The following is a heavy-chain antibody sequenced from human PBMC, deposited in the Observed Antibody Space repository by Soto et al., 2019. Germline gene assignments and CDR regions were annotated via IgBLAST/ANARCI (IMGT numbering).Heavy chain of an antibody. CDR3: ARADRTAFEV. CDR2: IYSTDGRSRS. V-gene: IGHV3-66*01. Sequence: EEQLVESGGGLVQLGGSLRLSCAASGFSVSEKHMSWVRQAPGEGLEWVSTIYSTDGRSRSGYADSVEGRFTISRDNTNKPRSRQTSNLTAEDTAVYYCARADRTAFEVWGEGAMVIVS. J-gene: IGHJ3*01. CDR1: GFSVSEKH.